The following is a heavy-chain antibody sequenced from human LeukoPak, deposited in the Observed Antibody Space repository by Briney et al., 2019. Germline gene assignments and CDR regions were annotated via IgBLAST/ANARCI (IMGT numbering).Heavy chain of an antibody. CDR3: ATAYYYDSSGYSLNLNY. CDR1: GYTLTELS. V-gene: IGHV1-24*01. CDR2: FDPEDGET. J-gene: IGHJ4*02. Sequence: ASVKVSCKVSGYTLTELSMHWVRQAPGEGLEWMGGFDPEDGETIYAQKFQGRVTMTEDTSTDTAYMELSSLRSEDTAVYYCATAYYYDSSGYSLNLNYWGQGTLVTVSS. D-gene: IGHD3-22*01.